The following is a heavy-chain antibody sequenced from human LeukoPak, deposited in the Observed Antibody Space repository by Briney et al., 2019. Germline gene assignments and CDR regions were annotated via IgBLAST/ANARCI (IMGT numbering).Heavy chain of an antibody. V-gene: IGHV3-30-3*01. CDR3: ARDLGGYGYYGMDV. CDR2: LLHDGSEK. J-gene: IGHJ6*02. D-gene: IGHD3-22*01. Sequence: GGSLRLSCAASGFTLSGFAMHWVRQAPGKGLEWVAVLLHDGSEKYYADSVKGRFTISRDTSKNMVYLQMNSLRAEETAVYYCARDLGGYGYYGMDVWGQGTTVTVSS. CDR1: GFTLSGFA.